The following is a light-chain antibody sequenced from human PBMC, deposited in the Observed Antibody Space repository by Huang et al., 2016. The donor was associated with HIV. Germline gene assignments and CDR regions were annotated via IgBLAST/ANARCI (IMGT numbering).Light chain of an antibody. CDR1: QSISDY. CDR3: QQYNNYPWT. V-gene: IGKV1-5*03. J-gene: IGKJ1*01. CDR2: KAS. Sequence: DIQMTQSPSTLSASVGDRVTITCRASQSISDYLAWYQQEPGEAPNLLIYKASNLEGGVPPRFSGSGSGTEFTLTISSLQADDVATYYCQQYNNYPWTFGQGTLVEIK.